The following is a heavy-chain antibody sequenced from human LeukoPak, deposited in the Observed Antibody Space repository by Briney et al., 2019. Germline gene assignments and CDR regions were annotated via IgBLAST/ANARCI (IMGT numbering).Heavy chain of an antibody. J-gene: IGHJ5*02. CDR3: ARASFWESPINWFAP. CDR2: IYPNSGGT. CDR1: AYTFTGYY. D-gene: IGHD3-16*01. Sequence: ASVKVSCKASAYTFTGYYMHWVRQAPGQGLEWMGWIYPNSGGTNYAQKFQGRVTMTRDRSISTAYMELSRLTSDDTAVYYCARASFWESPINWFAPWGQGTLVTVSS. V-gene: IGHV1-2*02.